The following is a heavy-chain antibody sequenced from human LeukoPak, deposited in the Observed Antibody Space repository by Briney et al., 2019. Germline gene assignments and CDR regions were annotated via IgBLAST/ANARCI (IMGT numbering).Heavy chain of an antibody. CDR3: ARADYDILTGSNWFDP. Sequence: SETLSLTCAVSGGSISSSSYYWGWIRQPPGKGLEWIGSIYYSGSTYYNPSLKSRVTISVDTSKNQFSLKLSSVTAADTAVYYCARADYDILTGSNWFDPWGQGTLVTVSS. CDR2: IYYSGST. D-gene: IGHD3-9*01. V-gene: IGHV4-39*07. J-gene: IGHJ5*02. CDR1: GGSISSSSYY.